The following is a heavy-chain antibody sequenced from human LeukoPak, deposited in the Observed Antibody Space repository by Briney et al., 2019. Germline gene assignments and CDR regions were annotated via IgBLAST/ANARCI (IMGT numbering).Heavy chain of an antibody. CDR2: INHSGST. Sequence: PSETLSLTCAAYGGSFSGYYWSWIRQPPGKGLEWIGEINHSGSTNYNPSLKSRVTISVDTSKNQFSLKLSSVTAADTAVYYCARGRIVVVPAAWAYINWFDPWGQGTLVTVSS. D-gene: IGHD2-2*01. J-gene: IGHJ5*02. CDR3: ARGRIVVVPAAWAYINWFDP. V-gene: IGHV4-34*01. CDR1: GGSFSGYY.